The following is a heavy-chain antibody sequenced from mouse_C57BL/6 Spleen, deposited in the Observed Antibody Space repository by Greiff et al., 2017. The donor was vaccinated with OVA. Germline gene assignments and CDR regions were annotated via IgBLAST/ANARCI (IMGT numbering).Heavy chain of an antibody. D-gene: IGHD2-5*01. V-gene: IGHV1-59*01. CDR3: ARGHYSNYVGYFDV. J-gene: IGHJ1*03. CDR1: GYTFTSYW. Sequence: VQLQQPGAELVRPGTSVKLSCKASGYTFTSYWMHWVKQRPGQGLEWIGVIDPSDSYTNYNQKFKGKATLTVDTSSSTAYMQLSSLTSEDSAVYYCARGHYSNYVGYFDVGGTGTTVTVSS. CDR2: IDPSDSYT.